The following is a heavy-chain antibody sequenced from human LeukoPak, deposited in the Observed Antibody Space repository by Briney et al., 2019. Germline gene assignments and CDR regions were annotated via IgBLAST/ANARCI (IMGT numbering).Heavy chain of an antibody. D-gene: IGHD2-8*01. V-gene: IGHV3-23*01. CDR1: GFTFSSYW. CDR2: ISGSGGST. J-gene: IGHJ4*02. Sequence: GGSLRLSCAASGFTFSSYWMSWVRQAPGKGLEWVSAISGSGGSTYYADSVKGRFTISRDNSKNTLYLQMNSLRAEDTAVYYCAKIRYDCTNGVCYPHFDYWGQGTLVTVSS. CDR3: AKIRYDCTNGVCYPHFDY.